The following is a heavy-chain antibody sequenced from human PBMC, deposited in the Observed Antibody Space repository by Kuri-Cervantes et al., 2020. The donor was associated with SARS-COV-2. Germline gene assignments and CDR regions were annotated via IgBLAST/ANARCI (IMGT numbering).Heavy chain of an antibody. J-gene: IGHJ6*02. D-gene: IGHD3-3*01. CDR2: ISAYNGNT. CDR1: RYTFTSYD. V-gene: IGHV1-18*04. Sequence: ASVKVSCKASRYTFTSYDIIWLRQAPGHGLEWTGWISAYNGNTNYAQQLLGRVTMTTDTSTSTAYMELRSLRSDDTAVYYCEIGIEDCWSGYPPFNYYYYSGIDVWGQGTTVTVSS. CDR3: EIGIEDCWSGYPPFNYYYYSGIDV.